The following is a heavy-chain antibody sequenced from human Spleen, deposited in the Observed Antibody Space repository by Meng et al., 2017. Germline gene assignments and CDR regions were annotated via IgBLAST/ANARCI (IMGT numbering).Heavy chain of an antibody. CDR3: ARDSYDL. CDR2: IDGNSGNT. Sequence: QVQLVQSGAEVKKPGASVKVSCKAFGYSFTTYGISWVRQAPGQGLEWMGWIDGNSGNTEYLQKFQGRVTMTIDTSTSTAYMELRSLRSDDTAVYYCARDSYDLWGRGTLVTVSS. J-gene: IGHJ2*01. V-gene: IGHV1-18*01. CDR1: GYSFTTYG.